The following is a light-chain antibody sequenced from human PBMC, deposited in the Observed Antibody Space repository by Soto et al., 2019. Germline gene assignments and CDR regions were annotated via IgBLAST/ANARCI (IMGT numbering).Light chain of an antibody. CDR2: SNN. CDR1: SSNIGSNT. J-gene: IGLJ1*01. V-gene: IGLV1-44*01. Sequence: QSVLTQPPSASGTPGQRVTISCSGSSSNIGSNTVNWYQQLPGTAPKLLIYSNNQRPSGVPDRFSGSKSGTSASLAISGLQSGDEADYYCAAWDDSLNGYVFGTGTQVTVL. CDR3: AAWDDSLNGYV.